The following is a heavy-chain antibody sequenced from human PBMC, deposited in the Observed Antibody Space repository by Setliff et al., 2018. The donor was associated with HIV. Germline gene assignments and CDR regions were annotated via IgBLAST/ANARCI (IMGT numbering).Heavy chain of an antibody. Sequence: SETLSLTCLVFSYSITNGNYWAWIRQSPGKGLGWIGSIYSTGHTYYNPSHKSRLTMSVDTAKNRFSLKLISVTAADTAVYYCARDRALRFSKSPSFNYFDVWGQGALVTVSS. J-gene: IGHJ4*02. CDR2: IYSTGHT. CDR3: ARDRALRFSKSPSFNYFDV. CDR1: SYSITNGNY. D-gene: IGHD3-10*01. V-gene: IGHV4-38-2*02.